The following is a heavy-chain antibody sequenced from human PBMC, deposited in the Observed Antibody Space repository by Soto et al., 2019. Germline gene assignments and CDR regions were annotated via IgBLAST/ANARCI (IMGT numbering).Heavy chain of an antibody. Sequence: GGSLRLSCAASGFTFSSYAMSWVRQAPGKGLEWVSAISGSGGSTYYADSVKGRLTISRDNSKNTLYLQMNSLRAEDTAVYYCAKGASVFWSGYSVYWGQGTLVTVSS. CDR3: AKGASVFWSGYSVY. V-gene: IGHV3-23*01. J-gene: IGHJ4*02. CDR2: ISGSGGST. CDR1: GFTFSSYA. D-gene: IGHD3-3*01.